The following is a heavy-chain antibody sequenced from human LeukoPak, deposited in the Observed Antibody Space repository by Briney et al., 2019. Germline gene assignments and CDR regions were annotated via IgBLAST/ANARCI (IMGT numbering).Heavy chain of an antibody. D-gene: IGHD1-1*01. CDR1: GGSVSSGTYY. CDR2: IYYSGST. V-gene: IGHV4-61*01. CDR3: ARDRVRGNANPYFDY. Sequence: PSETLSLTCTVSGGSVSSGTYYWSWVRQPPGKGLEWIGYIYYSGSTNYNPSLKSRVTISIDTSKNQFSLKLSSVTAADTAVYYCARDRVRGNANPYFDYWGQGTLVTVSS. J-gene: IGHJ4*02.